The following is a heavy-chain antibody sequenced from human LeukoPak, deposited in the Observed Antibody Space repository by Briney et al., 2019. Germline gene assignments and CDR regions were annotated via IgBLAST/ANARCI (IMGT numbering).Heavy chain of an antibody. CDR3: ARHSRYYYYGKDV. CDR1: GSSISPYH. CDR2: IYYTGRA. J-gene: IGHJ6*02. Sequence: PSETLSLTCTVSGSSISPYHWSWIRQPPGKGLEWLAQIYYTGRADYNPSLKSRVTISVDTSNNHVSLKVSSVTAADTAVYYCARHSRYYYYGKDVWGQGTTVTVSS. V-gene: IGHV4-59*08.